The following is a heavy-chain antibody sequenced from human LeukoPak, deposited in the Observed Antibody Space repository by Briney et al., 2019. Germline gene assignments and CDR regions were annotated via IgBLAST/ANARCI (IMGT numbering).Heavy chain of an antibody. CDR2: ISSSSSYI. J-gene: IGHJ4*02. V-gene: IGHV3-21*01. CDR3: ARGVLRLGESSRFYFDY. CDR1: GFTFSSYS. D-gene: IGHD3-16*02. Sequence: GGSLRLSCAASGFTFSSYSMNWVRQAPGKGLEWVSSISSSSSYIYYADSVKGRFTISRDNAKNSLYLQMNSLRAEDTAVYYCARGVLRLGESSRFYFDYWGQGTLVTVSS.